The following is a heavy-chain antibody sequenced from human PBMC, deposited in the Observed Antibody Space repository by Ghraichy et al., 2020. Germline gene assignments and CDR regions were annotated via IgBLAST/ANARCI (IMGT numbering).Heavy chain of an antibody. D-gene: IGHD3-3*01. CDR3: ARSPYDFWSGSPPHYFDY. CDR2: ISAYNGNT. CDR1: GYTFTSYG. V-gene: IGHV1-18*01. Sequence: ASVKVSCKASGYTFTSYGISWVRQAPGQGLEWMGWISAYNGNTNYAQKLQGRVTMTTDTSTSTAYMELRSLRSDDTAVYYCARSPYDFWSGSPPHYFDYWGQGTLVTVSS. J-gene: IGHJ4*02.